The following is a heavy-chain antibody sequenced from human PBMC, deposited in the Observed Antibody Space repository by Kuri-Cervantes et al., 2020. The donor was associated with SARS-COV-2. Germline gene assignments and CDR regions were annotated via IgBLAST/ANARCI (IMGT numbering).Heavy chain of an antibody. D-gene: IGHD4-17*01. J-gene: IGHJ4*02. CDR1: GFTFSSYG. CDR2: ISGSGGST. Sequence: GESLKISCAASGFTFSSYGMHWVRQAPGKGLEWVSAISGSGGSTYYADSVKGRFTISRDNAKNSLYLQMNSLRAEDTAVYYCARSPGDGDYDPFDYWGQGTLVTVSS. V-gene: IGHV3-21*01. CDR3: ARSPGDGDYDPFDY.